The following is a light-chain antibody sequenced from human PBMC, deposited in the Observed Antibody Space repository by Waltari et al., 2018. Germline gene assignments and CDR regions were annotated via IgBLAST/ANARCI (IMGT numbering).Light chain of an antibody. CDR2: DAS. CDR3: QQRSNWLLT. J-gene: IGKJ3*01. Sequence: EIVLTQSPATLSLSPGERATLSCRASQSVSSYLAWYQQKPGQAPRLLIYDASNRATGIPARFSSSGSGTDFTLTISSLEPEDFAVYYCQQRSNWLLTFGPGTKVDIK. CDR1: QSVSSY. V-gene: IGKV3-11*01.